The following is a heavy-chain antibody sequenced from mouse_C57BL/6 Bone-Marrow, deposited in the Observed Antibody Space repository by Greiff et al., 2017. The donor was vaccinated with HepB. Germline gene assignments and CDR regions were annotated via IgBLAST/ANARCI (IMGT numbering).Heavy chain of an antibody. CDR2: IHPNSGST. V-gene: IGHV1-64*01. J-gene: IGHJ2*01. D-gene: IGHD3-2*02. CDR1: GYTFTSYW. Sequence: QVQLKQPGAELVKPGASVKLSCKASGYTFTSYWMHWVKQRPGQGLEWIGMIHPNSGSTNYNEKFKSKATLTVDKSSSTAYMQLSSLTSEDSAVYYCARRELRLPEDYWGQGTTLTVSS. CDR3: ARRELRLPEDY.